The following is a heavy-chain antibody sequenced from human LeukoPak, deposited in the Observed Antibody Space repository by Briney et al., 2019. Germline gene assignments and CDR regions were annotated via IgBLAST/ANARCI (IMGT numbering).Heavy chain of an antibody. CDR3: ATNPIVGATIDY. J-gene: IGHJ4*02. CDR2: IRYDGSNK. CDR1: GFTLSSYG. V-gene: IGHV3-30*02. D-gene: IGHD1-26*01. Sequence: GGSPRLSCAASGFTLSSYGMHWVRQAPGKGLEWVAYIRYDGSNKYYADPVKGRFTISRDISNNTLYLQMNSLRPEDTAVYYCATNPIVGATIDYWGQGTLVTVSS.